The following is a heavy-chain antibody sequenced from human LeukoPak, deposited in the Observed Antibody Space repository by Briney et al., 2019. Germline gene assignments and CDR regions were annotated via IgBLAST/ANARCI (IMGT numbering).Heavy chain of an antibody. CDR3: ATYSSSSHYYYIDF. V-gene: IGHV4-34*01. CDR1: GGSFSGYY. D-gene: IGHD6-6*01. J-gene: IGHJ6*03. Sequence: SETLSLTCAVYGGSFSGYYWSWIRQPPGKGLEWIGEINHSGSTNYNPSLKSRVTISVDTSKNQFSLKLRSVTAADTAVYYCATYSSSSHYYYIDFWGKGTTVTVSS. CDR2: INHSGST.